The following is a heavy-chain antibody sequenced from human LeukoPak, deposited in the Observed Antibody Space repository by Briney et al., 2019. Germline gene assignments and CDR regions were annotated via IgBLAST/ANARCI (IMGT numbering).Heavy chain of an antibody. CDR2: ISGGYTST. D-gene: IGHD5-18*01. CDR1: GFTFTSYA. Sequence: GGSLRLSCAASGFTFTSYAMTWVRQAPGKGVEWVSAISGGYTSTYYADSVKGRFTLSRDDSKNTLYLQMNSLRVDDTAVYYCARRRYTYGGEFDYWGQGTLVTVSS. CDR3: ARRRYTYGGEFDY. J-gene: IGHJ4*02. V-gene: IGHV3-23*01.